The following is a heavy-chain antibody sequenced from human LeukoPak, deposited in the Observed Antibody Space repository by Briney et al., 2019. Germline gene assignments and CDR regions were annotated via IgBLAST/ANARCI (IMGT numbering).Heavy chain of an antibody. Sequence: GGSLRLSCAASGFTFSSYSMNWVRQAPGKGLEWVSYISSSSSTIYYADSVKGRFTISRDNAKNSLYLQMNSLRAEDTAVYYCARPVTTYYYYYYMDVWGKGTTVTVSS. CDR3: ARPVTTYYYYYYMDV. D-gene: IGHD1-14*01. J-gene: IGHJ6*03. CDR1: GFTFSSYS. V-gene: IGHV3-48*01. CDR2: ISSSSSTI.